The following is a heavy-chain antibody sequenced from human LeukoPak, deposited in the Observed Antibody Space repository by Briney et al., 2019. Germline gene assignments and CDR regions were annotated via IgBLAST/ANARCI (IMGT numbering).Heavy chain of an antibody. D-gene: IGHD3-10*01. V-gene: IGHV4-59*01. Sequence: SETLSLTCTVSGGSISSYYWSWIRQPPGKGLEWIGYIYYSGSTNYNPSLKSRVTISVDTSKNQFSLKLSSVTAADTAVYYCAREGGSGSYGIDYWGRGTLVTVSS. CDR2: IYYSGST. J-gene: IGHJ4*02. CDR1: GGSISSYY. CDR3: AREGGSGSYGIDY.